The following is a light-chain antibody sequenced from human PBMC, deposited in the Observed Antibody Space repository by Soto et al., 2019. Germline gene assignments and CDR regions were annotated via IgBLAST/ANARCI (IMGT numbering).Light chain of an antibody. V-gene: IGLV2-14*01. Sequence: QSALTQPASVSGSPRQSITISCTGTSSDVGGYNYVSWYQQQPGKAPKLIIYEVSNRPSGVSNRFSGSKSGNTASLTISGLQAEDEAEYYCSSYTISSPYVFGTGTKLTVL. CDR2: EVS. CDR3: SSYTISSPYV. CDR1: SSDVGGYNY. J-gene: IGLJ1*01.